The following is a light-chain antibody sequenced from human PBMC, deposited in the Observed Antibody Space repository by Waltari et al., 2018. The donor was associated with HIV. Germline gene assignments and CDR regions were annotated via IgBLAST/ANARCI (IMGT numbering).Light chain of an antibody. CDR3: QQTYGIPQS. Sequence: DIVMTQSPGTLFVSPGERVTLSCRASQRVSPDLAWYQFKPGQAPRLIMYNVSSRAADVPTRFSGSGSETDFTLTVSSLQPEDLATYYCQQTYGIPQSFGQGTRLEIK. CDR2: NVS. J-gene: IGKJ5*01. V-gene: IGKV3D-15*01. CDR1: QRVSPD.